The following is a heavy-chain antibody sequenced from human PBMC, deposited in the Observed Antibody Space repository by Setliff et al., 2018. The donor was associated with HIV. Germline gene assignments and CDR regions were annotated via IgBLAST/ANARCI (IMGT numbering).Heavy chain of an antibody. D-gene: IGHD2-15*01. CDR2: INNDGRKT. Sequence: LRLSCAASGFTFSTYWMHWVRQAPGKGLVWVSHINNDGRKTTYADSVKGRFTISRDNAKNSLYLQMSSLRAEDTAVYYCAREMGSTHQAFDIWGQGTMVTVSS. CDR3: AREMGSTHQAFDI. CDR1: GFTFSTYW. J-gene: IGHJ3*02. V-gene: IGHV3-74*03.